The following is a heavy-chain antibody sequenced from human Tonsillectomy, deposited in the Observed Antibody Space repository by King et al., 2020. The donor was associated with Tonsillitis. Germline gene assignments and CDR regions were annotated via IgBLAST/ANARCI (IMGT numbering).Heavy chain of an antibody. CDR1: GFTFSTYA. D-gene: IGHD3-16*01. Sequence: VQLVESGGGLVQPGGSLRLSCAASGFTFSTYAMSWVRQAPGKGLEWVSAISISGTTTDYADSVKGRFTISRDNSKNKVYLQRNSLRAEDTAIYYCATEIRPNDYWGQGTLVTVSS. CDR2: ISISGTTT. V-gene: IGHV3-23*04. CDR3: ATEIRPNDY. J-gene: IGHJ4*02.